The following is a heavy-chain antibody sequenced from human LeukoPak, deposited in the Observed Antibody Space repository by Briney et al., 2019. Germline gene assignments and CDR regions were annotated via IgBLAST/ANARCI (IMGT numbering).Heavy chain of an antibody. CDR2: FDPEDGET. Sequence: ASVKVSCKVSGYTLIELSMHWVRQAPGKGLEWMGGFDPEDGETIYAQKFQGRVTMTEDTSIDTAYMELSSLRSEDTAVFYCATAHYDYVWGSYPKKWGFDYWGQGTLVTVSS. CDR1: GYTLIELS. J-gene: IGHJ4*02. D-gene: IGHD3-16*02. V-gene: IGHV1-24*01. CDR3: ATAHYDYVWGSYPKKWGFDY.